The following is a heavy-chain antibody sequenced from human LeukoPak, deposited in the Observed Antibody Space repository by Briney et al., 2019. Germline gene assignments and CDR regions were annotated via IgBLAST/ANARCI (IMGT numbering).Heavy chain of an antibody. CDR2: IIPMFGTA. J-gene: IGHJ5*02. Sequence: SVKVSCKASGGTFSSYAISWVRQAPGQGLEWMGGIIPMFGTANYAQKFQGRVTITADKSTSTAYMELSSLRSEDTAVYYCARVALYGSGWFDPWGQGTLVTVSS. D-gene: IGHD2-21*01. V-gene: IGHV1-69*06. CDR1: GGTFSSYA. CDR3: ARVALYGSGWFDP.